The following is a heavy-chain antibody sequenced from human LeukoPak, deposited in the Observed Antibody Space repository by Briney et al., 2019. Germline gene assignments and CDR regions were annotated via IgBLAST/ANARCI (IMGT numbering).Heavy chain of an antibody. J-gene: IGHJ4*02. D-gene: IGHD3-22*01. CDR1: GGTFSSYA. CDR3: ARDPYDSSGYGC. CDR2: IIPIFGTA. Sequence: SVTVSCKASGGTFSSYAISWVRQAPGQGLEWMGGIIPIFGTANYAQKFQGRVTITADESTSTAYMELSSLRSEDTAVYYCARDPYDSSGYGCWGQGTLVTVSS. V-gene: IGHV1-69*13.